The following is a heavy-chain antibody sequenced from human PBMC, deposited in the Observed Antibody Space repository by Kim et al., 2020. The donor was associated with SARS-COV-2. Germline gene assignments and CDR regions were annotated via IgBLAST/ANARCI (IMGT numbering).Heavy chain of an antibody. D-gene: IGHD6-19*01. Sequence: AVSVKSRITINPDTSKNQFSLHLNSVTPEDTAVYYCARATDSSGWTGVDYWGQGTLVTVSS. CDR3: ARATDSSGWTGVDY. V-gene: IGHV6-1*01. J-gene: IGHJ4*02.